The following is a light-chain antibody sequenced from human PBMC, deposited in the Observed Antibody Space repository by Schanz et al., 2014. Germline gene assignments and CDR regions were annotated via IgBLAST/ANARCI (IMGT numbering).Light chain of an antibody. CDR3: QQYGSSQT. J-gene: IGKJ1*01. V-gene: IGKV3-20*01. CDR2: GAS. Sequence: EIVLTQSPATLSLSPGERATLSCRASQSVSSTYLAWYQQRPGQAPRLLIYGASSRATGIPDRFSGSGSGTDFTLTISRLEPEDFALYYCQQYGSSQTFGQGTKVEIK. CDR1: QSVSSTY.